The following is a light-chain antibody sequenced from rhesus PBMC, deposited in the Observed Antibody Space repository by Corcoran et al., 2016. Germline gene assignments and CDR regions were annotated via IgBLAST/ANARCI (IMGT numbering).Light chain of an antibody. CDR2: KAS. Sequence: DIQMTQSPSSLSASVGDRVTITCRASENIYNYLNWYQHKPGKAPKLLIYKASTLQSGVPSRFSGSGSGTDYSFTISSLQSADVATYYYQHTYGTTYSFGQGTKVEIK. J-gene: IGKJ2*01. V-gene: IGKV1-74*01. CDR3: QHTYGTTYS. CDR1: ENIYNY.